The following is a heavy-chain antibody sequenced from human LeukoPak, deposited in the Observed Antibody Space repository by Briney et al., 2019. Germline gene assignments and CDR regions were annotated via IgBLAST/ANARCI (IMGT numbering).Heavy chain of an antibody. CDR3: ARENCSSTSCYYFDY. Sequence: PSETLSLTCTVSGGSISSYYWSWIRQPPGKGLEWIGYIYYSGSTNYNPSLKSRVTISVDTSKNQFSLKLSSVTAADTAVYYCARENCSSTSCYYFDYWGQGTLVTVSS. V-gene: IGHV4-59*01. CDR1: GGSISSYY. CDR2: IYYSGST. D-gene: IGHD2-2*01. J-gene: IGHJ4*02.